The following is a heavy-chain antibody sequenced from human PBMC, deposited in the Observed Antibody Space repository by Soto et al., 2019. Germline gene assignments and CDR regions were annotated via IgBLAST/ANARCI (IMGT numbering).Heavy chain of an antibody. D-gene: IGHD2-15*01. J-gene: IGHJ2*01. V-gene: IGHV1-18*01. CDR3: VRCYCSVGSCYACWHFDL. CDR1: GYTFSDYA. CDR2: ISASTRNT. Sequence: QVQLVQSGDEVKKPGASVKVSCQASGYTFSDYAISWARQAPGQGLEWMGWISASTRNTDQAQNFQGRVIMTLDTSTDTAYMELRNLRSDDTAVYYCVRCYCSVGSCYACWHFDLWGRGTLVTVSS.